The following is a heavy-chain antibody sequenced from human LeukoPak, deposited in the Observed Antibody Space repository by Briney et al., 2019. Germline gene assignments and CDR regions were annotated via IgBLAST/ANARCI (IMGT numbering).Heavy chain of an antibody. D-gene: IGHD5-18*01. CDR2: IIPMFSLT. CDR3: ARGTSGYTYVGFH. Sequence: SVKVSCKASGGTFSSYAISWVRQAPGQGLEWMGGIIPMFSLTSYAQKFQGRVTLTADESTSTVYLELSSLTYDDTAVYFCARGTSGYTYVGFHWGQGTLVTVSS. V-gene: IGHV1-69*13. J-gene: IGHJ4*02. CDR1: GGTFSSYA.